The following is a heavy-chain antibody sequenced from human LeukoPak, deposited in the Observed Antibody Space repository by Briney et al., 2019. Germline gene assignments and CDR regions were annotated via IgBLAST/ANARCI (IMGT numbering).Heavy chain of an antibody. CDR3: AKDRVATFPAWTFDY. CDR2: ISGSGGSA. CDR1: GFTFSSYT. J-gene: IGHJ4*02. Sequence: GGSLRLSCAASGFTFSSYTMSWVRQAPGKGLEWVSAISGSGGSAYYADSVKGRFTISRDNSKNTLYLQMNSLRAEDTAVYYCAKDRVATFPAWTFDYWGQGTLVTVSS. D-gene: IGHD5-12*01. V-gene: IGHV3-23*01.